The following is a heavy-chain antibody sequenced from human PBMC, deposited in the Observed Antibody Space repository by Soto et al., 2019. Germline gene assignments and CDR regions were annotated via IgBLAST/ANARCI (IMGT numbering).Heavy chain of an antibody. CDR1: SGPTSSHN. J-gene: IGHJ6*02. V-gene: IGHV4-59*08. CDR2: VYSTGGT. CDR3: VRQGIGNLHGLVDV. D-gene: IGHD1-1*01. Sequence: QVQLQQSGPGLVKPSETLSLTCSVSSGPTSSHNWGWIRQTPGRGLEWIGYVYSTGGTSYNPSLNIRVTISADTSTNHTSLTLTSVTAADTAVYYCVRQGIGNLHGLVDVWGQGTTVRVSS.